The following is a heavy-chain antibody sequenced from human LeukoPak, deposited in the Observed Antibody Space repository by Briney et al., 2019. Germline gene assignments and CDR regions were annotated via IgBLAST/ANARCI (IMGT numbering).Heavy chain of an antibody. CDR3: AKGGKQQLDFDY. V-gene: IGHV3-30*02. J-gene: IGHJ4*02. CDR2: IRYDGSNK. CDR1: GFTFSSYG. D-gene: IGHD6-13*01. Sequence: GGSLRLSCAASGFTFSSYGMHWVRQAPGKGLEWVAFIRYDGSNKYYADSVKGRFTISRDNSKNTLYLQMNSLRAEDTAVYYCAKGGKQQLDFDYWGQGTLVTVSS.